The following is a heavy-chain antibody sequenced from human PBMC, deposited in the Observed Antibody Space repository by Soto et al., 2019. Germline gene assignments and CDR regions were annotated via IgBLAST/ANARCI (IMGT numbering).Heavy chain of an antibody. CDR2: INSDGSST. J-gene: IGHJ6*03. CDR1: GFTFSSYW. CDR3: ARGGDNWNEWNYMDV. Sequence: HPGGSLRLSCAASGFTFSSYWMHWVRQVPGKGLVWVSRINSDGSSTSYADSVKGRFTISRDNAKNTLYLQMNSLRAEDTAVYYCARGGDNWNEWNYMDVWGKGTTVTVSS. D-gene: IGHD1-1*01. V-gene: IGHV3-74*01.